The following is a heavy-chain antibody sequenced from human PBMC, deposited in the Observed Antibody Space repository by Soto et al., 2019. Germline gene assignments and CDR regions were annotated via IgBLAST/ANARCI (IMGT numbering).Heavy chain of an antibody. Sequence: SETLSLTCSVSGVSISSSSYYWGWIRQPPGKGLEWIGSIYYSGTTFHNPSLKSRVSISVDTSKNHFSLNLTSVTAADTAVYYCAKDQTQQWLVRRGAFDIWGQGTMVTVSS. CDR1: GVSISSSSYY. CDR3: AKDQTQQWLVRRGAFDI. CDR2: IYYSGTT. J-gene: IGHJ3*02. D-gene: IGHD6-19*01. V-gene: IGHV4-39*02.